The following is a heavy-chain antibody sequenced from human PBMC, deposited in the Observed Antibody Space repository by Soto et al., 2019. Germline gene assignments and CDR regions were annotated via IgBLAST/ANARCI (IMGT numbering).Heavy chain of an antibody. CDR1: GFTVSSSY. V-gene: IGHV3-66*01. CDR2: AYSGDIT. D-gene: IGHD5-12*01. J-gene: IGHJ4*02. Sequence: PGGSLRLPCAASGFTVSSSYMSWVRQAPGKGLEWVATAYSGDITYHADSVKGRFTISRDNSKNTLYLQMNSLRAEDTAVYYCARCPMGTSSYFDNWGQGTLVTVSS. CDR3: ARCPMGTSSYFDN.